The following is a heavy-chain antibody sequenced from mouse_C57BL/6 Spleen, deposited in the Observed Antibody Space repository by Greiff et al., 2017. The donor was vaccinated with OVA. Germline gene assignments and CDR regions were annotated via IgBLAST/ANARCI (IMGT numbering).Heavy chain of an antibody. Sequence: QVQLKQSGAELVRPGASVKMSCKASGYTFTSYYMHWVKQTPRQGLEWIGAIYPGNGDTSYNQKFKGKATLTVDKSSSTAYMQLSSLTSDDSAVYVCARVSDSDWYGDVWGTGTTVTVSA. D-gene: IGHD3-2*02. J-gene: IGHJ1*03. V-gene: IGHV1-12*01. CDR2: IYPGNGDT. CDR1: GYTFTSYY. CDR3: ARVSDSDWYGDV.